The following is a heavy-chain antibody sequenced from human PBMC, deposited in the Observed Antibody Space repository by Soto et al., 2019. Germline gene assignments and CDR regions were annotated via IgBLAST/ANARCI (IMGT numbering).Heavy chain of an antibody. CDR2: IIPIFLTP. CDR3: ARSTGIGFLPVTHRFNWFDP. CDR1: GVTFSSFA. V-gene: IGHV1-69*01. J-gene: IGHJ5*02. D-gene: IGHD2-2*01. Sequence: QVQLVQSGAEVKQPGSSVKVSCQASGVTFSSFAISWVRQAPGQGLEWMGGIIPIFLTPNYAQNFQGRVTITADESTSSVYMELSRLRSEDAAVFYCARSTGIGFLPVTHRFNWFDPWGQGTMVPVPS.